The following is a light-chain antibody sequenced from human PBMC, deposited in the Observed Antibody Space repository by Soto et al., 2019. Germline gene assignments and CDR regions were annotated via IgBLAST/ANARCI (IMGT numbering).Light chain of an antibody. Sequence: IGMTQPPYSRSVSLFYVATISVISIQIFFYSSNNKNYLAWYQQKPGQPPKQLIYWASTRESGVPDRFSGSGSGTDFTLTISSLQAEDVAVYYCQQYFSTWTFGQGTKVDIK. V-gene: IGKV4-1*01. J-gene: IGKJ1*01. CDR1: QIFFYSSNNKNY. CDR2: WAS. CDR3: QQYFSTWT.